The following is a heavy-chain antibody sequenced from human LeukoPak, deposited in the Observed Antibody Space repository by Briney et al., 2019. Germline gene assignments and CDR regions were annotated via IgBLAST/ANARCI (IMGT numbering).Heavy chain of an antibody. CDR1: GFTFSSYG. D-gene: IGHD5-18*01. CDR2: IWSDGSNK. J-gene: IGHJ4*02. V-gene: IGHV3-33*01. Sequence: PGGSLRLSCAASGFTFSSYGMHWVRQAPGKGLEWVAVIWSDGSNKYYADSVKGRFTISRDNSKNTLYLQMNSLRAEDTAVYYCARDRGTAMAHFDYWGQGTLVTVSS. CDR3: ARDRGTAMAHFDY.